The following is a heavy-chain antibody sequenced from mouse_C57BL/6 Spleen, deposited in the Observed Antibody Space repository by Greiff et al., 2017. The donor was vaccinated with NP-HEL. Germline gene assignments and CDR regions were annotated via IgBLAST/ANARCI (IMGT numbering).Heavy chain of an antibody. Sequence: QVQLQQPGAELVKPGASVKLSCKASGYTFTSYWMHWVKQRPGRGLEWIGRIDPNSGGTKYTEKFQSKATLTVDKPSSTAYMQLSSLTSEDSAVYYCARTPLFGPLGNYVGAMDYWGQGTSVTVSS. V-gene: IGHV1-72*01. CDR2: IDPNSGGT. D-gene: IGHD2-1*01. CDR3: ARTPLFGPLGNYVGAMDY. CDR1: GYTFTSYW. J-gene: IGHJ4*01.